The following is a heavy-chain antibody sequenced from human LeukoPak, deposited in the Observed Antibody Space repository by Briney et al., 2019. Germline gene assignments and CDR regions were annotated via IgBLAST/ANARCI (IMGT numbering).Heavy chain of an antibody. V-gene: IGHV4-59*06. Sequence: SETLSLTCTVSGGSISSYYWSWIRQPPGKGLEWVGYIYYSGSTYYNPSLKSRVTISVDTSKNQFSLKLSSVTAADTAVYYCARDANSGSYYLHGAFDIWGQGTMVTVSS. CDR2: IYYSGST. J-gene: IGHJ3*02. D-gene: IGHD1-26*01. CDR3: ARDANSGSYYLHGAFDI. CDR1: GGSISSYY.